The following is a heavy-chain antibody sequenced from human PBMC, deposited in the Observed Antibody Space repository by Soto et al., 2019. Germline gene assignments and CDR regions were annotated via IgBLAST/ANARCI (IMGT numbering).Heavy chain of an antibody. CDR1: GGSISSGGYY. CDR3: ARGSIVGAWLGAFDI. J-gene: IGHJ3*02. CDR2: IYYSGST. Sequence: SETLSLTCTVSGGSISSGGYYWSWIRQHPGKGLEWIGYIYYSGSTYYNPSLKSRVTISVDTSKNQFSLKLSSVTAADTAVYYCARGSIVGAWLGAFDIWGQGTMVTVSS. V-gene: IGHV4-31*03. D-gene: IGHD1-26*01.